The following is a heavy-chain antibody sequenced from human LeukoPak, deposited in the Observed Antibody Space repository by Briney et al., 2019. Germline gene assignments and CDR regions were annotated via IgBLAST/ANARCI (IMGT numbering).Heavy chain of an antibody. Sequence: SSETLSLTCTVSGGSISSYYWSWIRQPPGKGLEWIGYIYYSGSTNYNPSLKSRVTISVDTSKNQFSLKLSSVTAADTAVYYCARGLPTQLYPFDYWGQGTLVTVSS. J-gene: IGHJ4*02. CDR2: IYYSGST. CDR1: GGSISSYY. V-gene: IGHV4-59*12. D-gene: IGHD3-10*01. CDR3: ARGLPTQLYPFDY.